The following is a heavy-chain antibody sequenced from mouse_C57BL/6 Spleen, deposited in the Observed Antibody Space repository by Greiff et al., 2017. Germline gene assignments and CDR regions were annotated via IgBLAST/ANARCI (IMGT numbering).Heavy chain of an antibody. Sequence: EVQLQQSGPELVKPGASVKISCKASGYSFTGYYMNWVKQSPEKSLEWIGEINPSTGGTTYNQKFKAKATLTVDKSSSTAYMQLKSLTSEDSAVYYCARSSLLFPTFDYWGQGTTLTVSS. J-gene: IGHJ2*01. D-gene: IGHD2-1*01. CDR2: INPSTGGT. V-gene: IGHV1-42*01. CDR1: GYSFTGYY. CDR3: ARSSLLFPTFDY.